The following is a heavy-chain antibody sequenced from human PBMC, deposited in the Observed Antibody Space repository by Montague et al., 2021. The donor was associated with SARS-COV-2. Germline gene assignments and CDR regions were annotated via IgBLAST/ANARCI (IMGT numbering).Heavy chain of an antibody. CDR1: GGSISSGGYY. V-gene: IGHV4-31*03. Sequence: SQTLSLTCTVSGGSISSGGYYWSWIRQHPGKGLEWIGYIYYSGSTYYNPSLKSRATISVDTSKNQFSLKLSSVTAAETAVYYCARVQRITIFGVVTYFDYWGQGTLVTVSS. J-gene: IGHJ4*02. CDR2: IYYSGST. D-gene: IGHD3-3*01. CDR3: ARVQRITIFGVVTYFDY.